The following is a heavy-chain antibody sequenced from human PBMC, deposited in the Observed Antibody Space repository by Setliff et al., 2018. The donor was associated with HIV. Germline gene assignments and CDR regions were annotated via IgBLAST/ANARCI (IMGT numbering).Heavy chain of an antibody. V-gene: IGHV4-38-2*01. CDR1: GYAISSGYY. CDR2: INHSGST. CDR3: ARLTTTYYYDSSAYYHPV. Sequence: PSETLSLTCAVSGYAISSGYYWGWIRRPPGKGLEWIGEINHSGSTNYNPSLKSRVTISVDTSKNQFSLKLSSVTAADTAVYYCARLTTTYYYDSSAYYHPVWGQGTLVTVSS. J-gene: IGHJ4*02. D-gene: IGHD3-22*01.